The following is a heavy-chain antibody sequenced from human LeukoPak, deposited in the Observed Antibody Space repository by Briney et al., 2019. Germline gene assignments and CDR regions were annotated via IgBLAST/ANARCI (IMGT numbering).Heavy chain of an antibody. CDR2: IWFDGNNQ. CDR3: AEQGDCTNGVCYPHYFAY. J-gene: IGHJ4*02. CDR1: GFSFSTYG. Sequence: GRSLRLSCAASGFSFSTYGIHWVRQAPAKGLEWAAVIWFDGNNQYYGDSVKGRVTISRDNSKNTLYLQMNSLRAEDTAVYYCAEQGDCTNGVCYPHYFAYWGQGSLVTVSS. V-gene: IGHV3-33*06. D-gene: IGHD2-8*01.